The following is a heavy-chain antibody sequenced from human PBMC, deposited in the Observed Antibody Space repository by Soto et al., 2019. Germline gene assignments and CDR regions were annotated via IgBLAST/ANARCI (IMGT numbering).Heavy chain of an antibody. J-gene: IGHJ6*02. CDR2: INPNSGST. CDR1: GYTFTGYY. V-gene: IGHV1-46*01. Sequence: ASVKVSCKASGYTFTGYYMHWVRQAPGQGLEWMGWINPNSGSTSYAQKFQGRVTMTRDTSTSTVYMELSSLRSEDTAVYYCAREMGFEQLLTYYYYGMDVWGQGTTVTVSS. D-gene: IGHD6-6*01. CDR3: AREMGFEQLLTYYYYGMDV.